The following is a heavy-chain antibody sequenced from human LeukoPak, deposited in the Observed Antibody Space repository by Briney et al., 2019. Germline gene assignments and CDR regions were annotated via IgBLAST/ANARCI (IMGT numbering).Heavy chain of an antibody. CDR1: GASMSSYY. Sequence: SETLSLTCTVSGASMSSYYWNWIRQPAGKGLEWIGRIYPSGSTDYNPSLKSRVTMSVDTSQNQFSLRLRYVTAADTAVYYCAREGGSYNCFDPWGQGTLVTVSS. V-gene: IGHV4-4*07. CDR3: AREGGSYNCFDP. J-gene: IGHJ5*02. D-gene: IGHD1-26*01. CDR2: IYPSGST.